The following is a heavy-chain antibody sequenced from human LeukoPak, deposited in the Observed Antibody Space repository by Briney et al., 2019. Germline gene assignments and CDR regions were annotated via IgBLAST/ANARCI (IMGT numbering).Heavy chain of an antibody. Sequence: GGSLTLSCAASGFTFSSYWMHWVRQAPGKGLVWVSRINSDGSSTSYADPVKGRFTISRDNAKNTLYLQMNSLRAEDTAVYYCAREPAIAARLYYYYYYMDVWGKGTTVTVSS. J-gene: IGHJ6*03. CDR3: AREPAIAARLYYYYYYMDV. D-gene: IGHD6-6*01. V-gene: IGHV3-74*01. CDR2: INSDGSST. CDR1: GFTFSSYW.